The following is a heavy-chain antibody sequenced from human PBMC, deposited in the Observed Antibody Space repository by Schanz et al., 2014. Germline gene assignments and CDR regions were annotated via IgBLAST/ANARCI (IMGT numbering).Heavy chain of an antibody. V-gene: IGHV3-30*18. J-gene: IGHJ4*02. Sequence: QVQLVESGGGVVQPGRSLRLSCAASGFTFSSYGMHWVRQAPGKGLEWVAVISYDGNNEDYADSVKGRFSISRDNSQNTLYLLMDSLRPEDTAVYFCAKDTGYCHGGACYCFEYWGLGILVTVSS. CDR2: ISYDGNNE. D-gene: IGHD2-8*02. CDR1: GFTFSSYG. CDR3: AKDTGYCHGGACYCFEY.